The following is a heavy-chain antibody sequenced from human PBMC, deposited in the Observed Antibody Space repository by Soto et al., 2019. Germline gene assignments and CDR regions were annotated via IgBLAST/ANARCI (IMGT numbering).Heavy chain of an antibody. CDR1: GGTFSSYA. J-gene: IGHJ4*02. CDR3: ARTRFKVGYCSSTSCQRLDY. V-gene: IGHV1-69*13. CDR2: IIPIFGTA. D-gene: IGHD2-2*01. Sequence: ASVKVSCKASGGTFSSYAISWVRQAPGQGLEWMGGIIPIFGTANYAQKFQGRVTITADESTSTAYMELSSLRSEDTAVYYCARTRFKVGYCSSTSCQRLDYWGQGTLVTVSS.